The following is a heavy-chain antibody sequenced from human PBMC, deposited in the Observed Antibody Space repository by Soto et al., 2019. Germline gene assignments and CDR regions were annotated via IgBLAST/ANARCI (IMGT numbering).Heavy chain of an antibody. D-gene: IGHD6-19*01. Sequence: QVQLVQSGAEVKKPGSSVQVSCKASGGTFSSYAISWVRQAPGQGLEWMGGIIPIFGTANYAQKFQGRVTLTADESTSTAYMQLSSLGTEDTAVYYCARGRRGPLHNPYCSGWYRHNSDFWGQGTLVTVS. CDR3: ARGRRGPLHNPYCSGWYRHNSDF. V-gene: IGHV1-69*01. J-gene: IGHJ4*02. CDR1: GGTFSSYA. CDR2: IIPIFGTA.